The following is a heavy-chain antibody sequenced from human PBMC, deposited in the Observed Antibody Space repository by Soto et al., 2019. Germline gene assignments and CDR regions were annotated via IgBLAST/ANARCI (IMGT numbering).Heavy chain of an antibody. CDR1: GGSISSGDYY. Sequence: SETLSLTXPVSGGSISSGDYYWSWIRQPPGKGLEWNGYIYYSGSTYYNPSLKSRVTISVDTSKNQFSLKLSSVTASDTAVYYCARVTYGNWFDPWGQGTLVTVSS. D-gene: IGHD2-21*01. V-gene: IGHV4-30-4*01. CDR2: IYYSGST. CDR3: ARVTYGNWFDP. J-gene: IGHJ5*02.